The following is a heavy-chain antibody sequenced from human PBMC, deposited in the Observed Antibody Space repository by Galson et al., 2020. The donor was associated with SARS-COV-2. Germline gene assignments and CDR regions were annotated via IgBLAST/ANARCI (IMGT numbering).Heavy chain of an antibody. CDR2: ISYDRSIQ. J-gene: IGHJ4*02. Sequence: GGSMRLSCAASGFIFSSYPMHWVRQAPGKGLEWVAVISYDRSIQYYADSVKGRFTISRDNSKSTLFLQMNSVRAEDTAVYYCARDVDFDYWGQGTLVTVSS. CDR3: ARDVDFDY. CDR1: GFIFSSYP. V-gene: IGHV3-30*04.